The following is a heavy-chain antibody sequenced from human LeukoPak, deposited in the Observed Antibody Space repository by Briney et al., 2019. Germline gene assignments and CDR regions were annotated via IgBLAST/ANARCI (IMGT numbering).Heavy chain of an antibody. Sequence: GGSLRLSCAASGFTFSTYDVHWVRQVTGEGLEWVATIGTSGDTYYAGSVKGRFTISREDGKNSLFLQMNSLRAGDTAAYYCTRDIAGSGTAMDVWGKGTTVTVSS. D-gene: IGHD2-15*01. CDR3: TRDIAGSGTAMDV. CDR2: IGTSGDT. V-gene: IGHV3-13*01. J-gene: IGHJ6*03. CDR1: GFTFSTYD.